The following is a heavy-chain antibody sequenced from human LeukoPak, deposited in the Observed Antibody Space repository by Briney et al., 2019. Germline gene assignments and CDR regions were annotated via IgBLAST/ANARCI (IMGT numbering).Heavy chain of an antibody. V-gene: IGHV1-18*01. D-gene: IGHD2-21*01. CDR1: GYTFTSYG. CDR3: ARDHCGGDCGKY. CDR2: ISAYNGNT. Sequence: ASVKVSCKASGYTFTSYGISWVRQAPGQGLEWMGWISAYNGNTNYAQKLQGRVTMTTDTSTSAASMELRSLRSDDTAVYFCARDHCGGDCGKYWGQGTLVTVSS. J-gene: IGHJ1*01.